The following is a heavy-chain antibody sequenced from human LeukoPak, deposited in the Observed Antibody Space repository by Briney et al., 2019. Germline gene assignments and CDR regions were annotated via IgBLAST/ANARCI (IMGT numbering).Heavy chain of an antibody. CDR1: GFTFSSYA. J-gene: IGHJ4*02. CDR3: AKDPKLGYCSGASCAQDY. Sequence: HTGGSLRLSCAASGFTFSSYAMSWVRQAPGKGLEWVSAISGSSGSTYYADSVKGRFTISRDNSKNTLYLQMNSLRAEDTAVYYCAKDPKLGYCSGASCAQDYWGQGTLVTVSS. V-gene: IGHV3-23*01. D-gene: IGHD2-15*01. CDR2: ISGSSGST.